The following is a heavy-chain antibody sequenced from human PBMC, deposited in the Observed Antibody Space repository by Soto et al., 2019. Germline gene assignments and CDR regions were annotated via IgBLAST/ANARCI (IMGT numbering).Heavy chain of an antibody. Sequence: SETLSLTCTVSGGSISSGDYYWSWIRQPPGKGLEWIGYIYYSGSTDYNQSLKSRVTISVDTSKNQFSLKLSSVTAADTAVYYCARDHYVYDILTGYGYYYGMDVWGQGTTVTVSS. CDR1: GGSISSGDYY. J-gene: IGHJ6*02. CDR2: IYYSGST. V-gene: IGHV4-30-4*01. CDR3: ARDHYVYDILTGYGYYYGMDV. D-gene: IGHD3-9*01.